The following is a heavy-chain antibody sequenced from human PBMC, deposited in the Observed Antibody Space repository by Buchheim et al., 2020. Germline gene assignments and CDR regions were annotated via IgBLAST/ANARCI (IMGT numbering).Heavy chain of an antibody. J-gene: IGHJ4*02. Sequence: QVQLQESGPGLVKPSETLSLTCTVSGGSISGYYWTWIRQPPGKGLEWIGYIYYSGSTNYNPSLKSRVTISLDTSKNQVSLNLSSVTAADTAVYYCARDPGGDYGYNYWGQGTL. D-gene: IGHD4-17*01. CDR2: IYYSGST. CDR1: GGSISGYY. CDR3: ARDPGGDYGYNY. V-gene: IGHV4-59*01.